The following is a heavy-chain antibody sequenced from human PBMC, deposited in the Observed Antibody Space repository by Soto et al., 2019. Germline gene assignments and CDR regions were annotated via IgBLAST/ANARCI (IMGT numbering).Heavy chain of an antibody. V-gene: IGHV4-39*01. CDR1: GGSISRSSYC. J-gene: IGHJ5*02. CDR2: LYYSGNT. D-gene: IGHD2-15*01. Sequence: SETLSLTCTVSGGSISRSSYCWAWIRQPQGQGLEWIGTLYYSGNTYCNPSLKSRVTISVDTSKNQFSLKLSSVTAADTAEYYCATRQGGSYNWFDPWGQGTLVTVSS. CDR3: ATRQGGSYNWFDP.